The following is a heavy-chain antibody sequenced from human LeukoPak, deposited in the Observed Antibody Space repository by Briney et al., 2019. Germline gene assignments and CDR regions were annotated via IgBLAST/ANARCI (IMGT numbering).Heavy chain of an antibody. J-gene: IGHJ4*02. D-gene: IGHD3-10*01. V-gene: IGHV3-53*01. Sequence: GGSLRLSCAASGFSVRTTYMSWVRQAPGKGLEWVSVLYTGGGTDHADSVKGRFTISRDNSKNTLSLQMNSLKAEDTAVYYCAKLTDGSGLAYYFDYWGQGTLVTVSS. CDR1: GFSVRTTY. CDR3: AKLTDGSGLAYYFDY. CDR2: LYTGGGT.